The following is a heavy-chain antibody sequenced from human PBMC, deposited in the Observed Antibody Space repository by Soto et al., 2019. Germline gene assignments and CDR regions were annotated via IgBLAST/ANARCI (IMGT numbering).Heavy chain of an antibody. Sequence: QVQLVQSGAEVKKPGSSVKVSCKASGGTFSSYTISWVRQTPGQGLEWMGRIIPILGIANYAQKFQGRVTIPADKSTSTAYMELSSLRSEDTAVYYCARPGSSGWSRGWYFDLWGRGTLVTVSS. CDR2: IIPILGIA. J-gene: IGHJ2*01. CDR3: ARPGSSGWSRGWYFDL. V-gene: IGHV1-69*02. CDR1: GGTFSSYT. D-gene: IGHD6-19*01.